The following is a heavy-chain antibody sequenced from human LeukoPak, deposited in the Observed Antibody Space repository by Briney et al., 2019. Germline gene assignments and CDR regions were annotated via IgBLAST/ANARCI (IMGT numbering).Heavy chain of an antibody. V-gene: IGHV1-8*03. D-gene: IGHD3-3*01. CDR2: MNPNSGNT. J-gene: IGHJ3*02. Sequence: ASVKVSCKASGYTFTSYDINWVRQATGQGLEWMGWMNPNSGNTGYAQKFQGRVTITRNTSISTAYMELSSLRSEDTAVYYCARERVTIFGVVPIGHDAFDIWGQGTMVTVSS. CDR3: ARERVTIFGVVPIGHDAFDI. CDR1: GYTFTSYD.